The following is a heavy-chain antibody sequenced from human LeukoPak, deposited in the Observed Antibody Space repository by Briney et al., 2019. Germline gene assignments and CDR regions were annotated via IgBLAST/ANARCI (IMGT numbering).Heavy chain of an antibody. J-gene: IGHJ5*02. CDR1: GFIFSNYA. D-gene: IGHD1-7*01. CDR2: MSGSGGST. V-gene: IGHV3-23*01. Sequence: GGSLRLSCAASGFIFSNYAMTWVRQAPGKGLEWVSVMSGSGGSTYYADSVKGRFTISRDKSRNTLYLEMNSLRAEDTAVYYCARVLQGSRTNWFDPWGQGTLVTVSS. CDR3: ARVLQGSRTNWFDP.